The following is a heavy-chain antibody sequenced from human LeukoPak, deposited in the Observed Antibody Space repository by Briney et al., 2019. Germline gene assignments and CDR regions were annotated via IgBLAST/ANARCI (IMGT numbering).Heavy chain of an antibody. J-gene: IGHJ4*02. D-gene: IGHD2-2*01. Sequence: PGGSLRLSCAASGFTFSSYSMNWVRQAPGKGLEWVSSISSSSSYIYYADSVKGRFTISRDNAKNSLYLQMNSLRAEDTAVYYCARDLSLSVVVVPAAPANDYWGQGTPVTVSS. V-gene: IGHV3-21*01. CDR1: GFTFSSYS. CDR2: ISSSSSYI. CDR3: ARDLSLSVVVVPAAPANDY.